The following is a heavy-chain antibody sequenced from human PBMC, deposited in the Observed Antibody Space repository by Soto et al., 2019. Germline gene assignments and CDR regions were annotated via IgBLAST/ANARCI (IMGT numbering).Heavy chain of an antibody. CDR2: ISYDGNNK. CDR3: AKDHLETTVTTPSY. D-gene: IGHD4-17*01. V-gene: IGHV3-30*18. J-gene: IGHJ4*02. Sequence: QVQLVESGGGVVQPGRSLRLSCAASGFTFSSYGMHWVRQAPGKGLERVAVISYDGNNKYYADSVKGRFTISRDNFKNTLYLQMDSLRAEDTAMYYCAKDHLETTVTTPSYWGQGTLVTVSS. CDR1: GFTFSSYG.